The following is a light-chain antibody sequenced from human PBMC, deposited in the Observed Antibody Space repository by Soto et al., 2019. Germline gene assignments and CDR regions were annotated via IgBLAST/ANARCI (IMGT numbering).Light chain of an antibody. Sequence: QSVLTQPASVSGSPGQSITISCTGTSSDVCGYNYVSWYQQHPGKAPQLMIYDVSNRPSGVSTRFAGSKSGNTASLTISGLQAEDEADYYCCSYTTRSTLGYVFGTGTKVTVL. CDR3: CSYTTRSTLGYV. CDR2: DVS. CDR1: SSDVCGYNY. V-gene: IGLV2-14*03. J-gene: IGLJ1*01.